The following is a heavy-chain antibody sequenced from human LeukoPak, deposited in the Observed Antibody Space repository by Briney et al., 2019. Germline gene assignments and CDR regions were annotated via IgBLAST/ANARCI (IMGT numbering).Heavy chain of an antibody. CDR2: IYYSGST. V-gene: IGHV4-59*11. CDR1: GGSISSHY. CDR3: ARGEQWLAYFDY. D-gene: IGHD6-19*01. J-gene: IGHJ4*02. Sequence: SETLSLTCTVSGGSISSHYWSWIRQPPGKGLEWIGYIYYSGSTNYNPSLKSRVTISVDTSKNQVSLKLSSVTAADTAVYYCARGEQWLAYFDYWGQGTLVTVSS.